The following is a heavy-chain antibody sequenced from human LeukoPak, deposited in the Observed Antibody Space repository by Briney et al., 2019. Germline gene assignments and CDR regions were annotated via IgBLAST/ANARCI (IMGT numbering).Heavy chain of an antibody. J-gene: IGHJ6*02. CDR2: ISYDGTNK. CDR3: AKSTIAAVGKDSYYAMDA. D-gene: IGHD6-13*01. Sequence: PGGSLRLSCAATGFIFSSYGMHWVRQAPGKGLEWVAVISYDGTNKYYADSVKGRFTISRDNSKNTLYLEMHSLRGEDTAVYYCAKSTIAAVGKDSYYAMDAWGQGTTVTVSS. CDR1: GFIFSSYG. V-gene: IGHV3-30*18.